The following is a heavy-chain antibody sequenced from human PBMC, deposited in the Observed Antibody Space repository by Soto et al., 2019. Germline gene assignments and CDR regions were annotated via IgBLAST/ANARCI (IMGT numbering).Heavy chain of an antibody. CDR2: ISNGGDYI. CDR3: AKDARPLGTNAWYFAL. V-gene: IGHV3-23*01. Sequence: EVQLLESGGGLVQPGGSLRLSCAASGYKFSNYAMTWVRQAPGKGLEWVSCISNGGDYIYYADAVKGRVTISRDRSTSTLNLQMNGLTADDTGVYYCAKDARPLGTNAWYFALWGRGTLVTVS. CDR1: GYKFSNYA. D-gene: IGHD2-8*01. J-gene: IGHJ2*01.